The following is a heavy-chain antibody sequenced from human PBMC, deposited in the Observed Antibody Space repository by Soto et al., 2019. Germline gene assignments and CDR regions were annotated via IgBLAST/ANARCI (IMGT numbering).Heavy chain of an antibody. CDR3: ARRAENGDYPFGWFDP. CDR2: ISAYNGNT. CDR1: GYTFTSYG. V-gene: IGHV1-18*04. J-gene: IGHJ5*02. Sequence: QVQLVQSGAEVKKPGASVKVSCKASGYTFTSYGISWVRQAPGQGLEWMGWISAYNGNTYYAQKLQGRVTMTTDTSTSTAYMELRSLRSDDTAVYYCARRAENGDYPFGWFDPWGQGTLVTVSS. D-gene: IGHD4-17*01.